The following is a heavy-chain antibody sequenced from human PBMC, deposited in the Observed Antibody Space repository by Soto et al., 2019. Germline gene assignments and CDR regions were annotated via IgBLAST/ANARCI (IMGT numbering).Heavy chain of an antibody. CDR1: GYSLTNYW. Sequence: PGESLKISCKGSGYSLTNYWIGWVRQMPGKGLEWMGIIYAGDSDTRYSPSFQGQVTISADKSISTAYLQWSSLKPSDTAMYYCARLVNIFDFDYWGQGALVTVSS. V-gene: IGHV5-51*01. D-gene: IGHD2-21*01. J-gene: IGHJ4*02. CDR2: IYAGDSDT. CDR3: ARLVNIFDFDY.